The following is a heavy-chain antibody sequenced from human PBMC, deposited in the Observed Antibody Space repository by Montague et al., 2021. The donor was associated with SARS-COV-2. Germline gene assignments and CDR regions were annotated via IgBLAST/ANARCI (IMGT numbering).Heavy chain of an antibody. J-gene: IGHJ6*02. CDR2: INHSGST. V-gene: IGHV4-34*01. Sequence: SETLSLTCAVYGGSFSGYYWSWIRQPAGKGLEWIGEINHSGSTNXNPSRKSRVTISVDTSKSQFSLNMSSVTAADTAVYYCARVRAVPAAMRIFTLGRSYYGMDVWGQGTTVTVSS. CDR1: GGSFSGYY. D-gene: IGHD2-2*01. CDR3: ARVRAVPAAMRIFTLGRSYYGMDV.